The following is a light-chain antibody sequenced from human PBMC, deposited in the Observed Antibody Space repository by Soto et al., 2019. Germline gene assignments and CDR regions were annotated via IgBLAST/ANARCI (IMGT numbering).Light chain of an antibody. CDR3: QQYGSSGRT. J-gene: IGKJ1*01. CDR1: QSVSSSY. V-gene: IGKV3-20*01. CDR2: GAS. Sequence: EIVLTQSPGTLSLSPWERATLSCRASQSVSSSYLAWYQQKPGQAPRLLIYGASSRATGIPDRISGSGSGTDFTLTISRLEPEDFAVYYCQQYGSSGRTFGQGTKVDI.